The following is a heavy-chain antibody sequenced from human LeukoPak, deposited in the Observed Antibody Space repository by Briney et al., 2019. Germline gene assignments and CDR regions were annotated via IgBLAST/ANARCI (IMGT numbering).Heavy chain of an antibody. Sequence: GGSLRLSCSASGFTFSSYTMHWVRQAPGKGLEWVAVIWYDGSNKYYADSVKGRFTISRDNSKNTLYLQMNSLRAEDTAVCYCARDSGAAISWFDPWGQGTLVTVSS. J-gene: IGHJ5*02. CDR1: GFTFSSYT. CDR3: ARDSGAAISWFDP. D-gene: IGHD2-2*01. CDR2: IWYDGSNK. V-gene: IGHV3-33*08.